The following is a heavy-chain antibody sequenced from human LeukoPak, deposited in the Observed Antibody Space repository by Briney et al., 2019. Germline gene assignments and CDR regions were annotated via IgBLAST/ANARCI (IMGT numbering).Heavy chain of an antibody. D-gene: IGHD1-7*01. Sequence: ASVKVSCKASGGTFSSYAISWVRQAPGQGLEWMGGIIPIFGTANYAQKFQGRVTITADESTSTAYMELSSLRSEDTAAYYCARDRLELRWFDPWGQGTLVTVSS. J-gene: IGHJ5*02. CDR1: GGTFSSYA. CDR2: IIPIFGTA. V-gene: IGHV1-69*13. CDR3: ARDRLELRWFDP.